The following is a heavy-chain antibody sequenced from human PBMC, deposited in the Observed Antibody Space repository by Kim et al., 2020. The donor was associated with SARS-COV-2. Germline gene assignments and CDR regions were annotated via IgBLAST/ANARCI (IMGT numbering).Heavy chain of an antibody. CDR2: IYYSGST. CDR3: ARHRVLGPSYDYVWGSYRYTGSYFDY. V-gene: IGHV4-39*01. J-gene: IGHJ4*02. Sequence: SETLSLTCTVSGGSISSSSYYWGWIRQPPGKGLEWIGSIYYSGSTYYNPSLKSRVTISVDTSKNQLSLKLSSVTAADTAVYYCARHRVLGPSYDYVWGSYRYTGSYFDYWGQGTLVTVSS. D-gene: IGHD3-16*02. CDR1: GGSISSSSYY.